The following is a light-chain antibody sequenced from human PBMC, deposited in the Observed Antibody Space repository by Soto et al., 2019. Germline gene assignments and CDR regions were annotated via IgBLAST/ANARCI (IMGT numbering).Light chain of an antibody. CDR1: SSDVGAYNS. J-gene: IGLJ1*01. Sequence: QSVLTQPASVSGSPGQSITISCTGTSSDVGAYNSVSWYQQHPGKAPKLIIYDVSTRPSGISDRFSGSKSGNTASLTISGLQAEDESDYYCSSYTTRVTYVFGPETKVTDL. CDR2: DVS. CDR3: SSYTTRVTYV. V-gene: IGLV2-14*01.